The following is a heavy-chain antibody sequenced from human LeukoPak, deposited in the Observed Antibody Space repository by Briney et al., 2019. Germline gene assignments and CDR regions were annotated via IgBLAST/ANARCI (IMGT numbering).Heavy chain of an antibody. D-gene: IGHD3-10*02. CDR3: AELGITMIGGV. V-gene: IGHV3-7*01. CDR2: IKADGSEK. Sequence: PAGGSLRLSCAASGFTFSSYWMSWVRQTPGKGLEWVANIKADGSEKYYVDSVKGRFTISRDNAKNSLYLQMNSPRAEDTAVYYCAELGITMIGGVWGKGTTVTISS. J-gene: IGHJ6*04. CDR1: GFTFSSYW.